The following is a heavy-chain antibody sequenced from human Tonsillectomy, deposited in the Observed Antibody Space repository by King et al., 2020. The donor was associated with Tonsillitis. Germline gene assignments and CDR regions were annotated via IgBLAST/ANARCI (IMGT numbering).Heavy chain of an antibody. CDR3: VRWITGAGSY. CDR1: GYSFTSHW. D-gene: IGHD3-16*01. J-gene: IGHJ4*02. CDR2: IDPSDSYT. V-gene: IGHV5-10-1*03. Sequence: VQLVESGAEVKKPGESLRISCQVSGYSFTSHWISWVRQMPGKGLEWMGRIDPSDSYTNYSPSFQGHVTLSADKSISTAYLHWSSLEASDSAMYYCVRWITGAGSYWGQETLVTVSS.